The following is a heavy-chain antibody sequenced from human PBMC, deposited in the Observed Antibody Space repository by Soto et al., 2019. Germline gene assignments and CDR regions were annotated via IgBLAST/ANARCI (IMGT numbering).Heavy chain of an antibody. CDR3: ARGMLATLTDF. CDR1: GYTFTSYD. Sequence: ASGNVSFKASGYTFTSYDINWVRQDTGQGLEWMGWMNPNSGNTGYAQKFQGRLIMTRDTSISTAYMELSSLTSDDTAIYYCARGMLATLTDFWGQGTQVTVSS. CDR2: MNPNSGNT. V-gene: IGHV1-8*01. J-gene: IGHJ4*02. D-gene: IGHD5-12*01.